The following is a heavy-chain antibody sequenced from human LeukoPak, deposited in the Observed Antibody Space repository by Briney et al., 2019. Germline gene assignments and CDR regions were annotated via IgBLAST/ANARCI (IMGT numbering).Heavy chain of an antibody. CDR2: ISYDGSNK. CDR1: GFTFSSYG. J-gene: IGHJ4*02. CDR3: AKDFKDY. Sequence: GRSLRLSCAVSGFTFSSYGTRWVRHAPAKRLEWGAVISYDGSNKYYADSVKGRFTISRDNSKNTLYLHMNRLRAEDTAVYYCAKDFKDYWGQGTLATVSS. V-gene: IGHV3-30*18.